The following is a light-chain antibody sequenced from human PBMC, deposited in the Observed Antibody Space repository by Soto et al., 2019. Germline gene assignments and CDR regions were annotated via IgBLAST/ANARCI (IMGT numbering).Light chain of an antibody. V-gene: IGKV1-5*03. CDR3: QHYNSYSEA. CDR1: QTISSW. J-gene: IGKJ1*01. Sequence: DIQMTQSPSTLSGSVGDRVTITCRASQTISSWLAWYQQKPGKDPKLLSYKASTLKSGVPSRFSGSGSGTEFNLTISRLQTDDFATYECQHYNSYSEAFGQGTKVDIK. CDR2: KAS.